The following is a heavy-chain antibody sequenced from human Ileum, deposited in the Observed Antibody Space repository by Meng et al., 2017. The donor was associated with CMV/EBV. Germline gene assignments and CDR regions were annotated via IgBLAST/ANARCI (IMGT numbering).Heavy chain of an antibody. V-gene: IGHV1-3*01. Sequence: ACKAYGYTFTKYARHWVRQAPGQGLEWMGWIKAGNGITKYSQNFQGRVTFTRDTSASTGYMELSSLRFEDTAMYYCARIAYGAHFDDWGQGTLVTVSS. CDR1: GYTFTKYA. D-gene: IGHD4-17*01. CDR3: ARIAYGAHFDD. CDR2: IKAGNGIT. J-gene: IGHJ4*02.